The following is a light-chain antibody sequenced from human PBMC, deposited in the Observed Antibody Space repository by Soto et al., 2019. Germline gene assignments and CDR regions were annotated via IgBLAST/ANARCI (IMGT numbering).Light chain of an antibody. V-gene: IGKV1-39*01. Sequence: DIQMTQSPSSLSASVGDRVTITCRASQSIRSYLNWYQQKPGKVPKLLIYAASSLQSGVPSRFSGSGSGTDFTLTICSLQPENFATYYCQQSYSTPRPVGQGTKLDIK. CDR2: AAS. CDR1: QSIRSY. CDR3: QQSYSTPRP. J-gene: IGKJ1*01.